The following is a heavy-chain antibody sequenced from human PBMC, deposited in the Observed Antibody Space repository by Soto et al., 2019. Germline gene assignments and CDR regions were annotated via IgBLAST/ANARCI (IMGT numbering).Heavy chain of an antibody. CDR2: ISNDGTST. CDR3: AREDLSSGHAGTFYH. Sequence: QVQLVESGGGVVKCGRSLRLSCAASRFMFSTYVMHWVRQTPDTGLEWVAGISNDGTSTHYPDSVKGRFTISRDNSKNTLYLQMDSLSGEDSAVYYCAREDLSSGHAGTFYHWGQGTLVSVSS. V-gene: IGHV3-30-3*01. J-gene: IGHJ1*01. D-gene: IGHD3-22*01. CDR1: RFMFSTYV.